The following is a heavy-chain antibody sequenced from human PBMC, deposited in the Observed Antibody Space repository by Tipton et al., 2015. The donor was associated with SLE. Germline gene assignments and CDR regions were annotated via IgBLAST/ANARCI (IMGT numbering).Heavy chain of an antibody. D-gene: IGHD3-10*01. J-gene: IGHJ4*02. CDR3: ARHGDRFMGANYFDS. CDR2: IYHSGST. V-gene: IGHV4-59*08. CDR1: GDSFSGYY. Sequence: TLSLTCTVSGDSFSGYYYNWIRQPPGKGLEWIGYIYHSGSTNYNPSLQSRVTISVDSSKNQFSLKLTAVTAADTAVYYCARHGDRFMGANYFDSWGQGILVTVSS.